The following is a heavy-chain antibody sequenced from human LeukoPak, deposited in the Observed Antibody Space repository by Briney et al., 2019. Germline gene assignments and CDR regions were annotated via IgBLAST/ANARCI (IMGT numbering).Heavy chain of an antibody. Sequence: PSETLSLTCAVSGGSIGDNSYYGGWIRQPPGKGLEWIGHIFYTGNTNYNPSLKSRVTISVDTSKNQFSLKLSSVTAADTAVYYCARDRLGATPAPFDYWGQGTLVTVSS. J-gene: IGHJ4*02. V-gene: IGHV4-39*07. CDR1: GGSIGDNSYY. D-gene: IGHD1-26*01. CDR2: IFYTGNT. CDR3: ARDRLGATPAPFDY.